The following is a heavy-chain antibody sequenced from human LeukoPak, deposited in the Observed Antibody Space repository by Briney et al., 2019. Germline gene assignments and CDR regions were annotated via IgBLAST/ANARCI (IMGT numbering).Heavy chain of an antibody. CDR2: ISGSGGST. Sequence: PGGSLRLSCAASGFTFSTYAMSWVRQAPGKGLEWVSGISGSGGSTYYADSVKGRFTISRDNSKNTLYLQMNSLRAEDTAVYYCASAIGSIWYEFDYWGQGTLVTVSS. D-gene: IGHD6-13*01. V-gene: IGHV3-23*01. J-gene: IGHJ4*02. CDR3: ASAIGSIWYEFDY. CDR1: GFTFSTYA.